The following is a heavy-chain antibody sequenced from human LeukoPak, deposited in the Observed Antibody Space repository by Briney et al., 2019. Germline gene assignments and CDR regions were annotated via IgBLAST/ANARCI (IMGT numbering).Heavy chain of an antibody. CDR3: ARHRSGWLQSSFDY. V-gene: IGHV4-34*01. D-gene: IGHD5-24*01. CDR2: INHSGST. CDR1: GFTFSSYG. Sequence: GSLRLSCAASGFTFSSYGMSWIRQPPGKGLEWIGEINHSGSTNYNPSLKSRVTISVDTSKNQFSLKLSSVTAADTAVYYCARHRSGWLQSSFDYWGQGTLVTVSS. J-gene: IGHJ4*02.